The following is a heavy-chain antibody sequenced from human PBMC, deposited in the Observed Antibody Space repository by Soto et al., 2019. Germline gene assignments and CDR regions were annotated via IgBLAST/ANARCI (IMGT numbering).Heavy chain of an antibody. CDR3: AGDPGGVTYYDFWSGYSAPGY. V-gene: IGHV1-18*01. D-gene: IGHD3-3*01. Sequence: QVQLVQFGAEVKKPGASVKVSCKASGYTFTSYVISWVRQAPGQGLEWMGWISAYNGNTNYAQKLQVRVPMPTDTSTVTGYMELRSLRSDDTAVYYCAGDPGGVTYYDFWSGYSAPGYWGQGPLVTVSS. J-gene: IGHJ4*02. CDR2: ISAYNGNT. CDR1: GYTFTSYV.